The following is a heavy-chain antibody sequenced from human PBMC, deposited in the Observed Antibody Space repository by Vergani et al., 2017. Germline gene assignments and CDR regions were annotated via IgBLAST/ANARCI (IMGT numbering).Heavy chain of an antibody. J-gene: IGHJ6*02. CDR1: GGSISSYY. CDR3: ARVAGSEGREPSYYYGMDV. Sequence: QVQLQESGPGLVKPSETLSLTCTVSGGSISSYYWSWIRQPAGKGLEWIGRIYTSGSTNYNPSLKSRVTMTRDTSISTAYMELSRLRSDDTAVYYCARVAGSEGREPSYYYGMDVWGQGP. V-gene: IGHV4-4*07. D-gene: IGHD1-26*01. CDR2: IYTSGST.